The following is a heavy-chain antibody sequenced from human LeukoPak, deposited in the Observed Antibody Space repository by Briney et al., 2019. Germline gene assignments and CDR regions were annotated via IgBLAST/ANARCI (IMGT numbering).Heavy chain of an antibody. J-gene: IGHJ6*03. CDR1: GGSISSSNW. Sequence: SGTLSLTCAVSGGSISSSNWWSWVRQPPGKGLEWIGEIYHSGSTNYNPSLKSRVTISVDKSKNQFSLKLSSVTAADTAVYYCARARDDFWSGYYKDYYMDVWGKGTTVTVSS. V-gene: IGHV4-4*02. CDR3: ARARDDFWSGYYKDYYMDV. D-gene: IGHD3-3*01. CDR2: IYHSGST.